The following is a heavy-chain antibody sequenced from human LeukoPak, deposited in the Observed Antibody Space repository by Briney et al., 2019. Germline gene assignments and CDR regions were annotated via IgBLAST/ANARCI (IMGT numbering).Heavy chain of an antibody. Sequence: ASQTLSLTCTVSGGSISSGGYYWSWIRQHPGKGLEWIGYIYYSGSTYYNPSLKSRVTISVDTSKNQFSLKLSSVTAADTAVYYCARRGYSYGPGASFDYWGQGTLVTVSS. D-gene: IGHD5-18*01. CDR3: ARRGYSYGPGASFDY. J-gene: IGHJ4*02. CDR1: GGSISSGGYY. CDR2: IYYSGST. V-gene: IGHV4-31*03.